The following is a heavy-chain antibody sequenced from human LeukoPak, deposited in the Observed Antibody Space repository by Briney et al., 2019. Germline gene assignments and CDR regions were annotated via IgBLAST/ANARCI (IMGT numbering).Heavy chain of an antibody. D-gene: IGHD6-13*01. J-gene: IGHJ5*02. V-gene: IGHV4-34*01. CDR1: GGSFSGYY. CDR3: AIADKDYSSSWYWFDP. Sequence: SETLSLTCAVYGGSFSGYYWSWIRQPPGKGLEWIGEINHSGSTNYNPSLKSRVTISVDTSKNQFSLKLSSVTAADTAVYYCAIADKDYSSSWYWFDPWGQGTLVTVSS. CDR2: INHSGST.